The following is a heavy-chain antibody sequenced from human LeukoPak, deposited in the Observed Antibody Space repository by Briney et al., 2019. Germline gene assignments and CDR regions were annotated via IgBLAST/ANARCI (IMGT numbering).Heavy chain of an antibody. J-gene: IGHJ6*03. V-gene: IGHV4-34*01. D-gene: IGHD3-16*01. CDR2: INHSGST. Sequence: SETLSLTCAVYGGAFSGYDWSWIRQPPGKGLEWIGEINHSGSTNYNPSLKSRVTISVDTSKNQFSLKLSSVTAADTAVYYCARVGEWLLYYYYYYMDVWGKGTTVTVSS. CDR3: ARVGEWLLYYYYYYMDV. CDR1: GGAFSGYD.